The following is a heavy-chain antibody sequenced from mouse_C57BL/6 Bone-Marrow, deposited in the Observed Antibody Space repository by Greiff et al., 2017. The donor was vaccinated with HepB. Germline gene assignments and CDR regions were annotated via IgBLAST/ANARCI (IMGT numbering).Heavy chain of an antibody. CDR1: GYTFTDYY. Sequence: QVQLQQSGAELVRPGASVKLSCKASGYTFTDYYINWVKQRPGQGLEWIARIYPGSGNTYYNEKFKGKSTLTAEKSSSTAYMQLSSLTSEDSAVYFCARGGHDYWGQGTTLTVSS. V-gene: IGHV1-76*01. J-gene: IGHJ2*01. D-gene: IGHD3-3*01. CDR3: ARGGHDY. CDR2: IYPGSGNT.